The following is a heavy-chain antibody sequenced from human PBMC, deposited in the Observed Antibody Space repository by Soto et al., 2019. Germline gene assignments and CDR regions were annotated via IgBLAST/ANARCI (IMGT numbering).Heavy chain of an antibody. J-gene: IGHJ4*02. Sequence: PGGSLRLSFAASGFPFSSYAMSWVRQAPGKGLEWVSVISGSGGSTYYADSVKGRFTISRDNSKNTLYLQMNSLRAEDTAVYYCAKDLPGSSGWYGEGYWGQGTLVTVSS. V-gene: IGHV3-23*01. CDR3: AKDLPGSSGWYGEGY. CDR1: GFPFSSYA. D-gene: IGHD6-19*01. CDR2: ISGSGGST.